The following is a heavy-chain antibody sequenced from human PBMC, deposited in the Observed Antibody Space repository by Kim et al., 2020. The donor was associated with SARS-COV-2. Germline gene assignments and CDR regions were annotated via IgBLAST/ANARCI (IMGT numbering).Heavy chain of an antibody. Sequence: WGSLRLSCAVSCFTFSSYGMNWVRQAPGKGLEWVSTISGSGDNTDYADSVEGRFTISRDNSMQTLSLEMRSLRAGDTAVYYCAKDRIDTGNYYGMDVWGQGTTVIVSS. V-gene: IGHV3-23*01. CDR2: ISGSGDNT. J-gene: IGHJ6*02. D-gene: IGHD1-1*01. CDR3: AKDRIDTGNYYGMDV. CDR1: CFTFSSYG.